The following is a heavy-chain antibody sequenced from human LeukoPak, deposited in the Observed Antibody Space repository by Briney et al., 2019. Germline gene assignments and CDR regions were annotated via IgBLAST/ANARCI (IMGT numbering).Heavy chain of an antibody. D-gene: IGHD4-17*01. CDR2: LNTNTGIT. Sequence: ASVKVSCNASGYRFTSYAMNWVRQAPGQGLEWMGRLNTNTGITTSAQAFTGRFVFSLDTSVSTAYLQISSLKAGDTAGYYWARAPDFGDSMNLWGQGTLVTVSS. CDR1: GYRFTSYA. J-gene: IGHJ4*02. V-gene: IGHV7-4-1*02. CDR3: ARAPDFGDSMNL.